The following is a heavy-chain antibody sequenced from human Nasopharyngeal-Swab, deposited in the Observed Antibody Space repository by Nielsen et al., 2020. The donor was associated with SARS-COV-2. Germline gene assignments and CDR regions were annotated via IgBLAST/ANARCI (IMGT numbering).Heavy chain of an antibody. V-gene: IGHV4-59*01. J-gene: IGHJ6*02. Sequence: WIRQPPGKGLEWIGYIYYSGSTNYNPSLKSRVTISVDTSKNQFSLKLSSVTAADTAVYYCAGVSTAYGSGRTSNNTPYYYYGMDVWGQGTTVTVSS. CDR2: IYYSGST. D-gene: IGHD3-10*01. CDR3: AGVSTAYGSGRTSNNTPYYYYGMDV.